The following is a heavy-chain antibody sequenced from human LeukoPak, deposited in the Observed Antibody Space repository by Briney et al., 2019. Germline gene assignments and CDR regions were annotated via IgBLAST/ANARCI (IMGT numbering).Heavy chain of an antibody. V-gene: IGHV3-48*04. Sequence: PGGSLRLSCAASGFTFSSYSMNWVRQAPGKGLGWVSYISSSSSTIYYADSVKGRFTISRDNAKNSLYLQMNSLRAEDTAVYYCARAPGRDYGGNPHFDYWGQGTLVTVSS. CDR2: ISSSSSTI. D-gene: IGHD4-23*01. CDR1: GFTFSSYS. J-gene: IGHJ4*02. CDR3: ARAPGRDYGGNPHFDY.